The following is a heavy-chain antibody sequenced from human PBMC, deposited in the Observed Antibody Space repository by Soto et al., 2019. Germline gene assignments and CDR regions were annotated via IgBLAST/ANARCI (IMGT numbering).Heavy chain of an antibody. CDR2: IFPSDSDT. D-gene: IGHD6-13*01. J-gene: IGHJ6*02. V-gene: IGHV5-51*01. Sequence: GESLKISCRTSGYRFTSYWIAWVRQMPGKGLEWMGIIFPSDSDTRYSPSFQGQVTISADRSTSTVFLQWASLEASDTAMYYCARAGYSSSWYWSTYYGMDVWGQGTTVTVSS. CDR1: GYRFTSYW. CDR3: ARAGYSSSWYWSTYYGMDV.